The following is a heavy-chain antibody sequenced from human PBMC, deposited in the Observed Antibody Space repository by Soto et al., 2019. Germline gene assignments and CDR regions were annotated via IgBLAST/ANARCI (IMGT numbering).Heavy chain of an antibody. Sequence: EVHLLESGGGLVQPGGSLRLSCAASGFTFNNYAMSWVRQAPGKGLEWVSIITGGGGATYYADSVKGRFTISRDNSKKTLDLQMDSLRAADTAVYYWAKAFIAAAPGAIEGGGWGSWGQGTLVTVST. J-gene: IGHJ5*02. CDR2: ITGGGGAT. CDR3: AKAFIAAAPGAIEGGGWGS. V-gene: IGHV3-23*01. D-gene: IGHD2-2*02. CDR1: GFTFNNYA.